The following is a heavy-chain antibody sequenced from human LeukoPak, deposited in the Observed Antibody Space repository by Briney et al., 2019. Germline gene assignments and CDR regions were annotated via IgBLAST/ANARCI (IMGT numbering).Heavy chain of an antibody. D-gene: IGHD3-22*01. CDR3: ARDFFDPYYYDSSGYYSPMII. CDR2: ISAYNGNT. Sequence: ASVKVSCKASGYTFTSYGISWVRQAPGQGLEWMGWISAYNGNTNYAQKLQGRVTMTTDTSTSTAYMELRSLRSDDTAVYYCARDFFDPYYYDSSGYYSPMIIWGQGTMVTVSS. V-gene: IGHV1-18*01. J-gene: IGHJ3*02. CDR1: GYTFTSYG.